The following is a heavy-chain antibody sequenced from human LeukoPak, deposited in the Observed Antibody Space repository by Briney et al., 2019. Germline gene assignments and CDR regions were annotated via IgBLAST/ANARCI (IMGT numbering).Heavy chain of an antibody. CDR2: IIPIFGTA. Sequence: SVKVSCTASGGTFSSYAISWVRQAPGQGLEWMGGIIPIFGTANYAQKFQGRVTITADESTSTAYMELSSLRSEDTAVYYCATQTPHIVVVPAATAYYYYGMDVWGQGTTVTVSS. CDR3: ATQTPHIVVVPAATAYYYYGMDV. V-gene: IGHV1-69*13. CDR1: GGTFSSYA. D-gene: IGHD2-2*01. J-gene: IGHJ6*02.